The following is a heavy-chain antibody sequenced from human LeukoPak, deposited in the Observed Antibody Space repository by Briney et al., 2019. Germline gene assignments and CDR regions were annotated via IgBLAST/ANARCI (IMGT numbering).Heavy chain of an antibody. V-gene: IGHV3-30*18. J-gene: IGHJ4*02. CDR1: GFTFSSYG. CDR3: AKSAGGVPDY. D-gene: IGHD2-8*01. Sequence: PGRSLRLSCAASGFTFSSYGMHWVRQAPGKGLEWVAVIWYGGSNKYYADSVKGRFTISRDNSKNTLYLQMNSLRAEDTAVYYCAKSAGGVPDYWGQGTLVTVSS. CDR2: IWYGGSNK.